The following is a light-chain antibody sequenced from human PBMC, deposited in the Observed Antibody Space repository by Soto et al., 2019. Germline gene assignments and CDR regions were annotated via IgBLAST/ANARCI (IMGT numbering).Light chain of an antibody. V-gene: IGKV3-20*01. Sequence: IVLTQSPATLSLSPGERATLSCRASQSVSSYLAWYQQKPGQAPRLLIYGASSRAIGIPDRFSGSVSGSDFILTINRLEPEDFAVYYCQQYGSSHTFGQGTRLEIK. CDR3: QQYGSSHT. CDR1: QSVSSY. J-gene: IGKJ5*01. CDR2: GAS.